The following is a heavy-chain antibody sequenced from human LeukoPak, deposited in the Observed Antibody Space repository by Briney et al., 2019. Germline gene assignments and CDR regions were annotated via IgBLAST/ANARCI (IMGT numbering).Heavy chain of an antibody. CDR3: TTKVRYFDRLLYRENWFDP. Sequence: GGSLRLSCAASGFTFSNAWMSWVRQAPGKGLEWVGRIKSKSDGGKTDYAAPVKGIFTISRDDSKNTLYLQMNSLKTEDTAVYYCTTKVRYFDRLLYRENWFDPWGQGTLVTVSS. CDR2: IKSKSDGGKT. J-gene: IGHJ5*02. D-gene: IGHD3-9*01. V-gene: IGHV3-15*01. CDR1: GFTFSNAW.